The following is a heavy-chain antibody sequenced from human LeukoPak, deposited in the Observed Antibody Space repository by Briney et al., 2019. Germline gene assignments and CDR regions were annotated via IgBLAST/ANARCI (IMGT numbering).Heavy chain of an antibody. CDR3: ARGMVRGVIVDY. V-gene: IGHV4-38-2*02. J-gene: IGHJ4*02. CDR2: IYHSGGT. Sequence: SETLSLTCTVSGNSISSGYYWGWIRQPPGKGLEWIGTIYHSGGTYYNLSLKSRVTISVDTSKNQFSLKLSSVTAADTAVYYCARGMVRGVIVDYWGQGTLVTVSS. D-gene: IGHD3-10*01. CDR1: GNSISSGYY.